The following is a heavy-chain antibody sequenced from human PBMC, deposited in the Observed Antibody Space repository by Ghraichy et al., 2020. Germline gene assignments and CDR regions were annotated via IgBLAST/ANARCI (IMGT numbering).Heavy chain of an antibody. CDR3: AKAGEETYSSSWYCDY. CDR1: RFTFSTYA. D-gene: IGHD6-13*01. V-gene: IGHV3-23*01. Sequence: GGSLRLSCAASRFTFSTYAMSWVRQAPGKGLEWVSAISASGGSTYYADSVKGRFTISRDNSENTLYLQMNSLRAEDTAVYYCAKAGEETYSSSWYCDYWGQGTLVTVSS. CDR2: ISASGGST. J-gene: IGHJ4*02.